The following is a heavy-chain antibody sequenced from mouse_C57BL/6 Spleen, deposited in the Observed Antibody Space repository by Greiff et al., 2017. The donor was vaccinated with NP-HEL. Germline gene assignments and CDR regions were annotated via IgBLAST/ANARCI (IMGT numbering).Heavy chain of an antibody. V-gene: IGHV1-18*01. CDR3: ARDGYYGLFDY. J-gene: IGHJ2*01. D-gene: IGHD2-3*01. Sequence: VQLQQSGPELVKPGASVKIPCKASGYTFTDYNMDWVKQSHGKSLEWIGDINPNNGGTIYNQKFKGKATLTVDKSSSTAYMELRSLTSEDTAVYYCARDGYYGLFDYWGQGTTLTVSS. CDR2: INPNNGGT. CDR1: GYTFTDYN.